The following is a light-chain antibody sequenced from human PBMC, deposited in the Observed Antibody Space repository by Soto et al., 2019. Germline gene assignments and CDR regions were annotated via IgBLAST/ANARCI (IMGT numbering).Light chain of an antibody. CDR1: QSISNY. V-gene: IGKV1-39*01. J-gene: IGKJ1*01. CDR3: QQSYNTPGAT. CDR2: GAS. Sequence: DLQMTQSPSSVSASVGDRVTITCRASQSISNYLNWYQQKPGKAPKLLIYGASSLRTGVPSRISGIGSRTDFTLTISRLQPEDFATYYCQQSYNTPGATFGQGTKVEIK.